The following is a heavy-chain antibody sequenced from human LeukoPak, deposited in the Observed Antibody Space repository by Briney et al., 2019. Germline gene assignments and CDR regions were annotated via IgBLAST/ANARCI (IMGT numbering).Heavy chain of an antibody. CDR3: ARVGYYDSSGQYYFDY. Sequence: GGSLRLSCAASGFTFSDYYMSWIRQAPGKGLEWVSYISSSSSYTNYADSVKGRFTISRDNAKNSLYPQMNSLRAEDTAVYYCARVGYYDSSGQYYFDYWGQGTLVTVSS. D-gene: IGHD3-22*01. V-gene: IGHV3-11*05. CDR2: ISSSSSYT. J-gene: IGHJ4*02. CDR1: GFTFSDYY.